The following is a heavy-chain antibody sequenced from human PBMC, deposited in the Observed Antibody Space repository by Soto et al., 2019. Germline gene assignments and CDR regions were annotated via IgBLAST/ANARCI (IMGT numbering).Heavy chain of an antibody. J-gene: IGHJ4*02. V-gene: IGHV4-59*08. D-gene: IGHD3-10*01. CDR1: GGSISSYY. CDR3: ARHNYGSGSTYFDY. Sequence: QVQLQESGPGLVKPSETLSLTCTVSGGSISSYYWSWIRQPPGKGLEWIGYIYYSGSTNYNPSLKSRVTISVDTSKTQFSLQLNSMTAADTAVYYCARHNYGSGSTYFDYWGQGTLVTVSS. CDR2: IYYSGST.